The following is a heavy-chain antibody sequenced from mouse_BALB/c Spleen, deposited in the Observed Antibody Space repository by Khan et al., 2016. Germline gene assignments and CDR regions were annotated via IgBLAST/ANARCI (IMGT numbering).Heavy chain of an antibody. D-gene: IGHD2-4*01. J-gene: IGHJ3*01. CDR3: AREGLRRGFAY. CDR2: ISDGGSYT. Sequence: EVELVESGGGLVKPGGSLKLSCAASGFTFSDYYMYWVRQTPEKRLEWVATISDGGSYTYYPDSVKGRFTISRDNANNKLYLQMSSLKSEDTAMYYCAREGLRRGFAYWGQGTLVTVSA. V-gene: IGHV5-4*02. CDR1: GFTFSDYY.